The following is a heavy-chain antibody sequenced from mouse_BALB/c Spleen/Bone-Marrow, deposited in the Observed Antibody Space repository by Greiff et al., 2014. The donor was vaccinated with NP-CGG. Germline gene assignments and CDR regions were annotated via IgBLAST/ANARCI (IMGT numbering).Heavy chain of an antibody. CDR3: ARFSQLGLLAY. J-gene: IGHJ3*01. D-gene: IGHD3-1*01. CDR1: GYNFTSYW. V-gene: IGHV1-55*01. CDR2: IYPGSGST. Sequence: QVQLQQSGAELVKPGTSVKLSCKASGYNFTSYWINWVKLRPGQGLEWIGDIYPGSGSTNYNEKFKSKATLTVDTSSSTAYMQLSSLASEDSALYYCARFSQLGLLAYWGQGTLVTFSA.